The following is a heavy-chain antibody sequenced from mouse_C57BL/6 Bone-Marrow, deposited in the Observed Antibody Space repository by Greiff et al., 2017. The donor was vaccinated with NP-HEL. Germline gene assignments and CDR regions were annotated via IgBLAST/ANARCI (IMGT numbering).Heavy chain of an antibody. J-gene: IGHJ2*01. CDR2: INPGSGGT. V-gene: IGHV1-54*01. CDR3: ARENYYGSSYVWYFDY. Sequence: QVQLQQSGAELVRPGTSVKVSCKASGYAFTNYLIEWVKQRPGQGLEWIGVINPGSGGTNYNEKFKGKATLTADKSSSTAYMELRSLTSEDSAVYYCARENYYGSSYVWYFDYWGQGTTLTVSS. D-gene: IGHD1-1*01. CDR1: GYAFTNYL.